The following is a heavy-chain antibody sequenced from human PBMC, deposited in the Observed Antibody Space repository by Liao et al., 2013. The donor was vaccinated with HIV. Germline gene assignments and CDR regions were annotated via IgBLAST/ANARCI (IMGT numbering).Heavy chain of an antibody. J-gene: IGHJ4*02. V-gene: IGHV4-30-2*01. CDR2: IYHSGGT. Sequence: QLQLQESGSGLVKPSETLSLTCAVSGGSIRSGGYSWSWIRQPPGKGLEWIGYIYHSGGTYYNPSLKSRVTISLDRSKNQVSLKLTSVTAADTAVYYCARGVGTTNFDYWGQGTLGHRLL. CDR3: ARGVGTTNFDY. D-gene: IGHD1-26*01. CDR1: GGSIRSGGYS.